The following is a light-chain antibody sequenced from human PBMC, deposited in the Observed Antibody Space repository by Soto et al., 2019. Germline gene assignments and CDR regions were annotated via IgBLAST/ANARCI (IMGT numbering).Light chain of an antibody. Sequence: EIVLTQSPATLSLSPGERATLSCRASQSVSSYLAWYQQKPGQAPRLLIYDASNRASAIPARFSGSGSGTDFTLTISSLEPEDSAVYYCQQRSIWRVFGGGTKVDIK. J-gene: IGKJ4*01. CDR3: QQRSIWRV. V-gene: IGKV3-11*01. CDR1: QSVSSY. CDR2: DAS.